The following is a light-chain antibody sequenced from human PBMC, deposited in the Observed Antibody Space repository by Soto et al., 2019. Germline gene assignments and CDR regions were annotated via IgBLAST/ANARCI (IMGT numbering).Light chain of an antibody. CDR2: DVS. Sequence: QSVLTQPRSVSGSLGQSVTISCTGTSGDVGGFNYVSWYQQHPGKAPKLMVYDVSARPSGVPDRFSGSKSGNTASLTISGLQAEDEADYYCSSYAGSYTFVFGTGTKLTVL. V-gene: IGLV2-11*01. CDR1: SGDVGGFNY. CDR3: SSYAGSYTFV. J-gene: IGLJ1*01.